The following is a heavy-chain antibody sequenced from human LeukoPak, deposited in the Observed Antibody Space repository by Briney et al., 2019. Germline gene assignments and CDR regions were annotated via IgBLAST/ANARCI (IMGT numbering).Heavy chain of an antibody. J-gene: IGHJ4*02. V-gene: IGHV3-23*01. Sequence: GGSLRLSCAASGFTFSSYAMSWVRQAPGKGLEWVSAISGSGGSTNYADSVKGRFTISRDNSKNTLYLQMNSLRAEDTAVYYCAKCTVVVPAAPIDYWGQGTLVTVSS. D-gene: IGHD2-2*01. CDR3: AKCTVVVPAAPIDY. CDR2: ISGSGGST. CDR1: GFTFSSYA.